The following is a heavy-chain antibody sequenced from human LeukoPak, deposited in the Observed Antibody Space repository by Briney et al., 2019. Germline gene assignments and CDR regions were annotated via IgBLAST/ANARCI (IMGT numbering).Heavy chain of an antibody. CDR2: IRTTAEGAKYA. CDR3: AKDRGPMGLTEGFNY. CDR1: GFSFTDYP. D-gene: IGHD3-16*01. J-gene: IGHJ4*02. Sequence: GSLRLSCATSGFSFTDYPMNWVRQAPGKGLEWISNIRTTAEGAKYAYYADSVKGRVTISRDDGKNTLYLHMNSLRDDDTAVYYCAKDRGPMGLTEGFNYWGQGTLVTVSS. V-gene: IGHV3-48*02.